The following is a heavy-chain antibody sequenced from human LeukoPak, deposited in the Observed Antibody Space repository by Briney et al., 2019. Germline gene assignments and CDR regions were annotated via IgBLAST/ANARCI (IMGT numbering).Heavy chain of an antibody. J-gene: IGHJ4*02. CDR2: IYPGDSDT. D-gene: IGHD5-12*01. CDR1: GYSFTSYW. CDR3: ARLRGSGYDFGPFDY. Sequence: GESLKISCKGSGYSFTSYWIGWVRQMPGKGLEWMGIIYPGDSDTRYSPSFQGQVTISVDKSISTAYLQWNSLKASDTAMYYCARLRGSGYDFGPFDYWGQGTLVTVSS. V-gene: IGHV5-51*01.